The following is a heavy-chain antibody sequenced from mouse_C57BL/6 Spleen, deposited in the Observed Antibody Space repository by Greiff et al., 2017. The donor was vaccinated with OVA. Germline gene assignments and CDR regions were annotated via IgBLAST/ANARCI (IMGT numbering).Heavy chain of an antibody. CDR3: ARHYYGSSPFAY. V-gene: IGHV7-3*01. Sequence: EVNLVESGGGLVQPGGSLSLSCAASGFTFTDYYMSWVRQPPGKALEWLGFIRNKANGYTTEYSASVKGRFTISRDNSQSILYLQMNALRAEDSATYYCARHYYGSSPFAYWGQGTLVTVSA. CDR1: GFTFTDYY. CDR2: IRNKANGYTT. J-gene: IGHJ3*01. D-gene: IGHD1-1*01.